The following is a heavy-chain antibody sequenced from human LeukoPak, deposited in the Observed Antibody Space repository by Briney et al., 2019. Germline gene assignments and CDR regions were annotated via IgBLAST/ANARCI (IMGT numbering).Heavy chain of an antibody. V-gene: IGHV1-18*01. J-gene: IGHJ6*03. CDR2: ISPHNGNT. D-gene: IGHD2-2*01. CDR1: GYTFSTYG. Sequence: ASVKVSCKASGYTFSTYGITWVRQAHGQGLEWLGWISPHNGNTNYAQKFQGRVTMTRDMSTSTVYMELSSLRSEDTAVYYCARVAAEVVGVPGAIGFGWLRRDYYYMDVWGKGTTVTVSS. CDR3: ARVAAEVVGVPGAIGFGWLRRDYYYMDV.